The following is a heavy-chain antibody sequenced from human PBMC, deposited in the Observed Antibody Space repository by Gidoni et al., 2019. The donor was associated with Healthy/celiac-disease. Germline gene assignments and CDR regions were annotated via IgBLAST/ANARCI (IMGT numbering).Heavy chain of an antibody. CDR2: ISSNWGST. V-gene: IGHV3-64D*06. Sequence: EVQLVESGGGLVQPGGSLRLSCSASGFTFSSFAMHWVRQAPGKGLEYVSAISSNWGSTYYADSVKGRFTISRDNSKNTLYLQMSSLRAEDTAVYYCVKDRVSSGWHFDYWGQGTLVTVSS. J-gene: IGHJ4*02. CDR1: GFTFSSFA. D-gene: IGHD6-19*01. CDR3: VKDRVSSGWHFDY.